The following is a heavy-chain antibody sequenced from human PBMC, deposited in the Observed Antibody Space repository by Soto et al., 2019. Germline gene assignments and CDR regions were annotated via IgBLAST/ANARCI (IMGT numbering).Heavy chain of an antibody. V-gene: IGHV1-69*01. J-gene: IGHJ4*02. D-gene: IGHD3-3*01. CDR1: GGTLSSFT. Sequence: QVQLVQSGAQLKKPGSSVKVSCTASGGTLSSFTISWVRQAPGQGPEWMGGITPIFATANYAQKFQGRVTITADESTNTVYMELSSLRSEDTAVYYCARWRGTVTTPGFMGPLDYWGQGTLVSVSS. CDR2: ITPIFATA. CDR3: ARWRGTVTTPGFMGPLDY.